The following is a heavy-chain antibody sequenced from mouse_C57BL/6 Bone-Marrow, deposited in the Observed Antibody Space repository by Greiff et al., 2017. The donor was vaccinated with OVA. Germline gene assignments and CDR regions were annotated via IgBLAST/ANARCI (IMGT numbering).Heavy chain of an antibody. V-gene: IGHV14-4*01. CDR1: GFNIKDDY. Sequence: EVKLLESGAELVRPGASVKLSCTASGFNIKDDYMHWVKQRPEQGLEWIGWIDPENGDTEYASKFQGKATITADTSSNTAYLQLSSLTSEDTAVYYCTLDSSGYVMYYWGQGTSVTVSS. CDR2: IDPENGDT. J-gene: IGHJ4*01. D-gene: IGHD3-2*02. CDR3: TLDSSGYVMYY.